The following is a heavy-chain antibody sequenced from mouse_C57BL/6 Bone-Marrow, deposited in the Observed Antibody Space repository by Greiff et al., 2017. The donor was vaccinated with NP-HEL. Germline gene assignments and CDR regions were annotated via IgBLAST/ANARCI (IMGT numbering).Heavy chain of an antibody. CDR1: GFTFSSYA. Sequence: EVKVVESGGGLVKPGGSLKLSCAASGFTFSSYAMSWVRQTPEKRLEWVATISDGGSYTYYPDNVKGRFTISRDNAKNNLYLQMSHLKSEDTAMYNCARRDYYYGSSYDYYAMDYWGQGTSVTVSS. CDR2: ISDGGSYT. CDR3: ARRDYYYGSSYDYYAMDY. V-gene: IGHV5-4*03. J-gene: IGHJ4*01. D-gene: IGHD1-1*01.